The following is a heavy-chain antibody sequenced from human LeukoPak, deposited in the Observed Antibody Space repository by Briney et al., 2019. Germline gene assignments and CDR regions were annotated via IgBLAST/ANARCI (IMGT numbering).Heavy chain of an antibody. CDR3: AREGDSSGWYFDY. J-gene: IGHJ4*02. CDR1: GGSFSGYY. D-gene: IGHD6-19*01. Sequence: TPSETLSLTCAVYGGSFSGYYWSWIRQPPGKGLEWIGYIYYSGSTNYNPSLKSRVTISVDTSKNQFSLKLSSVTAADTAVYYCAREGDSSGWYFDYWGQGTLVTVSS. CDR2: IYYSGST. V-gene: IGHV4-59*01.